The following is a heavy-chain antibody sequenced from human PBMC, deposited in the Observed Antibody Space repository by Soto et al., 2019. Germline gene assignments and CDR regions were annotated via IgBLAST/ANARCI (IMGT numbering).Heavy chain of an antibody. J-gene: IGHJ4*02. D-gene: IGHD3-3*01. CDR3: AKSIIYDFWSGYYSALDY. V-gene: IGHV3-23*01. CDR2: ISGSGGST. Sequence: GGSLRLSCAASGFTFSSYAMSWVRQAPGKGLEWVSAISGSGGSTYYADSVKGRFTISRDNSKNTLYLQMNSLRAEDTAVYYCAKSIIYDFWSGYYSALDYWGRGTLVTVSS. CDR1: GFTFSSYA.